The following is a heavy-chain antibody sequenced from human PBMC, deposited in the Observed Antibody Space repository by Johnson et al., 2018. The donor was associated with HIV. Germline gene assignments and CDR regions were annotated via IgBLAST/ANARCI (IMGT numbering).Heavy chain of an antibody. CDR2: ISYDGSDK. CDR3: AKDRSYGQSYDAFDI. D-gene: IGHD5-18*01. V-gene: IGHV3-30*04. CDR1: GFTFSSYA. J-gene: IGHJ3*02. Sequence: QVQLVESGGGLVQPGGSLRLSCAASGFTFSSYAMHWVRQAPGKGLEWVAVISYDGSDKDYADSVKGRFTISRDSSKNTLYLQMNSLRAEDTAVYYCAKDRSYGQSYDAFDIWGQGTMVTVSS.